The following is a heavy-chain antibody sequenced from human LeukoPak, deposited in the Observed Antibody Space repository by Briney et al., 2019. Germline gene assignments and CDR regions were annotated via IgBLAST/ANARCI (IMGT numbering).Heavy chain of an antibody. CDR2: INPNSGGT. V-gene: IGHV1-2*02. CDR1: GYTFTGYY. J-gene: IGHJ4*02. Sequence: ASVKVSCKASGYTFTGYYMHWVRQAPGQGLEWMGWINPNSGGTNYAQKFQGRVTMTRDTPISTAYMELSRLRSGDTAVYYCARELPGPRFFDYWGQGTLVTVSS. CDR3: ARELPGPRFFDY.